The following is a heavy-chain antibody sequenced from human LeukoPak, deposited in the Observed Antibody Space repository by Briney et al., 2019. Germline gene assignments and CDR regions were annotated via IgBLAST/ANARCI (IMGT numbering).Heavy chain of an antibody. CDR2: IYYSRST. V-gene: IGHV4-30-4*08. J-gene: IGHJ4*02. CDR1: GGSLSSGDYY. D-gene: IGHD3-16*01. Sequence: PSQTLSLTCTVSGGSLSSGDYYWSWIRQPPGKGLEWIGYIYYSRSTYYNPSLKSRVTISVDTSKNQFSLKLSSVTAADTAVYYCARGGGLGAYYFDYWGQGTLVTVSS. CDR3: ARGGGLGAYYFDY.